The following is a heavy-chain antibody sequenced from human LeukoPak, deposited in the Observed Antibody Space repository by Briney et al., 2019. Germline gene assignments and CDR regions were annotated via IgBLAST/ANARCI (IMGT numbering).Heavy chain of an antibody. CDR1: GFTFSSYA. CDR3: AKDRSWGMNSAEY. Sequence: GGSLRLSCAASGFTFSSYAINWVRQAPGKGLEWVSAISGSGGSSYYADSVKGRFTLSRDNSKNTLYLQMNSLRPEDTAVYFCAKDRSWGMNSAEYWGQGTLVTVSS. J-gene: IGHJ4*02. D-gene: IGHD7-27*01. V-gene: IGHV3-23*01. CDR2: ISGSGGSS.